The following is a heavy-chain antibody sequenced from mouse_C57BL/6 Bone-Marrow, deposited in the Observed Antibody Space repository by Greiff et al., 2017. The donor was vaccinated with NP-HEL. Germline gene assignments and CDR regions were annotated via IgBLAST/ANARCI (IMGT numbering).Heavy chain of an antibody. V-gene: IGHV1-54*01. CDR2: INPGSGGT. CDR3: ARFYGNYEYWYFDV. D-gene: IGHD2-1*01. J-gene: IGHJ1*03. CDR1: GYAFTNYL. Sequence: VQLQESGAELVRPGTSVKVSCKASGYAFTNYLIEWVQQRPGQGLEWIGVINPGSGGTNYNEKFKGKATLTADKSSSTAYMQLSSLTSEDSAVYFCARFYGNYEYWYFDVWGTGTTVTVSS.